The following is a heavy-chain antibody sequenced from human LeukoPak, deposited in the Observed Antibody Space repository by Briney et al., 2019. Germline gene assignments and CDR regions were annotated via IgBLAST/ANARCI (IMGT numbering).Heavy chain of an antibody. J-gene: IGHJ4*02. D-gene: IGHD5-24*01. Sequence: SETLSLTCTVSCGPISSYYWIWIRQPPGKGLEWIGYIYYSGSTNYTPSLKSRVTISVDTSKNQFSRKLSSVTAADTAVYYCARYLGDGYTFDYWGQGTLVTVSS. V-gene: IGHV4-59*01. CDR2: IYYSGST. CDR3: ARYLGDGYTFDY. CDR1: CGPISSYY.